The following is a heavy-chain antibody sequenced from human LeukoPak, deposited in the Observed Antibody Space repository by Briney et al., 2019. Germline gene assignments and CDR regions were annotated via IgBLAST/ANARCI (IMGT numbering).Heavy chain of an antibody. D-gene: IGHD6-19*01. V-gene: IGHV3-43D*03. J-gene: IGHJ4*02. CDR2: ITWDGGST. CDR1: GFTFGEYG. CDR3: AKWVAGAPSSDY. Sequence: PGGSLRLSCVGSGFTFGEYGMHWVRQVPGQGLEWVSHITWDGGSTYYAGSVKGRFTISRDNSKNTLFLQMDSLRAEDTAVYHCAKWVAGAPSSDYWGQGTLVTVSS.